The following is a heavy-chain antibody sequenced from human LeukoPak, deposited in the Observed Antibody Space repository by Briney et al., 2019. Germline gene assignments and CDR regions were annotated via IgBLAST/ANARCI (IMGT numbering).Heavy chain of an antibody. CDR3: SKVVRVLGPGFGY. V-gene: IGHV3-30*18. D-gene: IGHD3-10*01. CDR2: ISSDGGNK. CDR1: GFTFSSYG. Sequence: GGSLRLSCAASGFTFSSYGMHWVRQAPGKGLEWVAVISSDGGNKYYADSVKGRFTISRDNSKNTLYLQINSLRPEDTAVYYCSKVVRVLGPGFGYWGQGTLVTGSS. J-gene: IGHJ4*03.